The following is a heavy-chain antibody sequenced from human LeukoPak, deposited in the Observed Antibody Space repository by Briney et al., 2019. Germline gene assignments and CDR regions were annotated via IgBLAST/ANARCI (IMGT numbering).Heavy chain of an antibody. J-gene: IGHJ6*03. CDR3: ARVIKDGSGSYYQFYYYYYMDV. Sequence: KPSETLSLTCTVSGGSISSYYWSWIRQPPGKGLEWIGYIYYSGSTNYNPSLKSRVTISVDTSKNQFSLKLSSVTAADTAVYYCARVIKDGSGSYYQFYYYYYMDVWGKGTTVTISS. D-gene: IGHD3-10*01. CDR2: IYYSGST. CDR1: GGSISSYY. V-gene: IGHV4-59*01.